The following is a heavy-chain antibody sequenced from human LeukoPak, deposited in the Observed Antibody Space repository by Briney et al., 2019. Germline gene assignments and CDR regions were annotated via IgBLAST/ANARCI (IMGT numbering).Heavy chain of an antibody. V-gene: IGHV3-74*01. Sequence: PGGSLRLSCAASGFTFGSYWMHWVRHAPGKGLVWVSLIKNDGSTTKYADSAKGRFTISRDNAKNTLYLQMNSLRAEDTAVYYCARDYSGSLDYWGQGTLVTASS. CDR2: IKNDGSTT. J-gene: IGHJ4*02. CDR1: GFTFGSYW. D-gene: IGHD3-10*01. CDR3: ARDYSGSLDY.